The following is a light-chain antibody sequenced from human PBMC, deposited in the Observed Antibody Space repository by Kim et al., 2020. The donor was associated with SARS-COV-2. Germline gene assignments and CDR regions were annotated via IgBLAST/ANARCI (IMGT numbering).Light chain of an antibody. CDR2: GAS. Sequence: YPGERATLACRASQSVSSSYLAWYQQKRGQAPRLLMYGASNRATGIPDRFSGSGSGTDFTLTISRLEPEDFAVYYCEQYGSSPWTFGQGTKVDIK. V-gene: IGKV3-20*01. CDR1: QSVSSSY. J-gene: IGKJ1*01. CDR3: EQYGSSPWT.